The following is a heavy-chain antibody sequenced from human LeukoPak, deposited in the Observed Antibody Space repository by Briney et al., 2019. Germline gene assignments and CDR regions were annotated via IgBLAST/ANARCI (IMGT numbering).Heavy chain of an antibody. CDR2: INSDGSST. D-gene: IGHD1-26*01. V-gene: IGHV3-74*01. Sequence: GGSLRLSCAASGFTSSSYWIHWVRQAPGKGLVWVSRINSDGSSTDYVDSVKGRFTISRGSARNTVYLQMNSLRAEDTAVYYCASRWELLHWGQATMVTVSS. CDR1: GFTSSSYW. CDR3: ASRWELLH. J-gene: IGHJ4*02.